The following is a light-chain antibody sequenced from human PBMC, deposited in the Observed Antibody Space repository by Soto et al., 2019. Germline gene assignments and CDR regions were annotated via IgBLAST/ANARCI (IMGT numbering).Light chain of an antibody. CDR2: DVS. Sequence: ALTRPRSVSGSPEQSVTISCTGTSSDVGGYNYVSWYQQHPGKAPKLMIYDVSWRPSGVPDRFSGSKSGNTASLTISGLQAEDEADYYCCSYAGSYIWVFGGGTKVTVL. CDR1: SSDVGGYNY. J-gene: IGLJ3*02. V-gene: IGLV2-11*01. CDR3: CSYAGSYIWV.